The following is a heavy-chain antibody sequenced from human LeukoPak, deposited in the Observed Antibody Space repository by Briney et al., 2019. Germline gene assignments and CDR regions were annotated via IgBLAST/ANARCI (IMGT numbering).Heavy chain of an antibody. CDR1: GFTFSSYE. J-gene: IGHJ4*02. CDR2: ISNSGGST. CDR3: AKRGAAAGAQHFDY. V-gene: IGHV3-23*01. D-gene: IGHD6-13*01. Sequence: GGSLRLSCVASGFTFSSYEMNWVRQAPGKGLEWVSGISNSGGSTYYADSVKGRFTISRDNSKNTLYLQMNSLRAEDTAVYYCAKRGAAAGAQHFDYWGQGTLVTVSS.